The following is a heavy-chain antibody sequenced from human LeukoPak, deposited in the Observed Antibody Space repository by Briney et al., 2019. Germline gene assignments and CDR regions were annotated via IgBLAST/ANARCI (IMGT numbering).Heavy chain of an antibody. CDR1: GFTFSSYS. CDR2: IKQDGSEK. D-gene: IGHD3-10*01. V-gene: IGHV3-7*01. CDR3: ARDYVSGSFGP. J-gene: IGHJ5*02. Sequence: GGSLRLSCAASGFTFSSYSMNWVRQAPGKGLEWVANIKQDGSEKYYVDSVKGRFTISRDNAKNSLYLQMNSLRAEDTAVYYCARDYVSGSFGPWGQGTLVTVSS.